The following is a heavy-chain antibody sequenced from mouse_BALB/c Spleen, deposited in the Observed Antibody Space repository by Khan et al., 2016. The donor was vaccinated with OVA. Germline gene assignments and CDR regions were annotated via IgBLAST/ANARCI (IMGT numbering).Heavy chain of an antibody. CDR1: GYTFTKYG. CDR3: ARPPYFSYVRDS. V-gene: IGHV9-3-1*01. CDR2: INTYTGES. J-gene: IGHJ4*01. Sequence: QIQLVQSGPELKKPGETVKISCKASGYTFTKYGMNWVKQAPGKGLKWMGWINTYTGESTYVDDFTGRFAFSLETSASTADLQINNLKDEDSATYFCARPPYFSYVRDSRGQGTSVNVSS.